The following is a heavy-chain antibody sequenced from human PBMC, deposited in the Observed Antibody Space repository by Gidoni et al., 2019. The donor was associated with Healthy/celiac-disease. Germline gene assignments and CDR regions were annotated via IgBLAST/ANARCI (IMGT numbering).Heavy chain of an antibody. J-gene: IGHJ3*02. D-gene: IGHD3-22*01. Sequence: QVQLVQSGAEVKKPGSSVKVSCKASGGTFSSYAISWVRQAPGQGLEWMGGIIPIFGTANYAQKFQGRVTITADESTSTAYMELSSLRSEDTAVYYCARSLSLNYYDSSGYSSRAFDIWGQGTMFTVSS. CDR2: IIPIFGTA. V-gene: IGHV1-69*01. CDR3: ARSLSLNYYDSSGYSSRAFDI. CDR1: GGTFSSYA.